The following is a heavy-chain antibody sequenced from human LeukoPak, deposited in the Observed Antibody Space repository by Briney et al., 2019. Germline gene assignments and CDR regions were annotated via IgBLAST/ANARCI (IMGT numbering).Heavy chain of an antibody. Sequence: GGSLRLSCAASGFTFSSYWMNWVRQAPGKGLVWVSRIASDGSSTTYADSVKGRLSISRDNAKNTLYLQMNSLRVEDTAVYYCARGRPHGNDYWGQGTLVTVSS. CDR2: IASDGSST. V-gene: IGHV3-74*01. J-gene: IGHJ4*02. CDR3: ARGRPHGNDY. CDR1: GFTFSSYW. D-gene: IGHD4-23*01.